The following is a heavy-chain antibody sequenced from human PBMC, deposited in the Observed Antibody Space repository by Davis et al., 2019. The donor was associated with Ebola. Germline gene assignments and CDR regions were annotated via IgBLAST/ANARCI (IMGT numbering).Heavy chain of an antibody. CDR2: LYYSGNT. D-gene: IGHD1-1*01. J-gene: IGHJ6*04. CDR3: ARDRVLEAGTQAYYYYGMDV. V-gene: IGHV4-38-2*02. Sequence: MPSETLSLTCGVSGYSITNGYFWGWVRQPPGKGLEWIGNLYYSGNTYYTPSLKSRATISVDTSKNQFSLNLKSVTAADTAVYYCARDRVLEAGTQAYYYYGMDVWGKGTTVTVSS. CDR1: GYSITNGYF.